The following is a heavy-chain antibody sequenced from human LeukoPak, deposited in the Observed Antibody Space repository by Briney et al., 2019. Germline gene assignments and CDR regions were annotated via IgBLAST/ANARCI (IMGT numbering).Heavy chain of an antibody. CDR3: ARGHYYDSSGYYYAFDY. V-gene: IGHV1-69*13. D-gene: IGHD3-22*01. J-gene: IGHJ4*02. CDR2: IIPIFGTA. Sequence: ASVNVSCKASGGTFSSYAVSWVRQAPGQGLEGMGGIIPIFGTANYAQKFQGRVTITADESTSTAYMELSSLRSEDTAVYYCARGHYYDSSGYYYAFDYWGQGTLVTVSS. CDR1: GGTFSSYA.